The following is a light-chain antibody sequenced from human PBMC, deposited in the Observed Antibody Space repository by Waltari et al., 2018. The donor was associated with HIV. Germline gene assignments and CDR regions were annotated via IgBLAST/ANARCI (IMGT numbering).Light chain of an antibody. CDR3: GAGEDSLSGAWV. J-gene: IGLJ3*02. V-gene: IGLV1-47*01. CDR1: SSNIGSNY. CDR2: RNN. Sequence: QSVLTQPPSASGTPGQRVTISCSGSSSNIGSNYVYWYQQLPGTAPKLLVYRNNQRPAGGPDRFSGAKAGTSAALAISGLRSEDEADYYWGAGEDSLSGAWVCCGGTKLTVL.